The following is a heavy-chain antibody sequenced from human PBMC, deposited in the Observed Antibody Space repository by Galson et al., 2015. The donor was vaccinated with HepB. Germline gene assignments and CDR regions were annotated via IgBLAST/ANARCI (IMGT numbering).Heavy chain of an antibody. CDR2: IWYDGSNK. J-gene: IGHJ4*02. V-gene: IGHV3-33*08. Sequence: SLRLSCAASGFTFSSYGMHWVRQAPGKGLEWVAVIWYDGSNKYYADSVKGRFTISRDNSMNTLYLQMNSLGAEDTAVYYCARGSRGWIWFGEFLFDDWGQGTLVTVSS. CDR1: GFTFSSYG. D-gene: IGHD3-10*01. CDR3: ARGSRGWIWFGEFLFDD.